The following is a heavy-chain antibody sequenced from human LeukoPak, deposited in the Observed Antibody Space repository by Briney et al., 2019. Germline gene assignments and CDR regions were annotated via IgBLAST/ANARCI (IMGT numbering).Heavy chain of an antibody. CDR2: IYYSGST. D-gene: IGHD5-18*01. CDR1: GGSISSGDYY. J-gene: IGHJ6*03. Sequence: PSETLSLTCTVSGGSISSGDYYWSWIRQPPGKGLEWIGYIYYSGSTYYNPSLKSRVSMSVDTSKNQLSLKLTSVTAADTAVYYCAKLSDTPLAGGGYYYYMDVWGKGTTVTVSS. CDR3: AKLSDTPLAGGGYYYYMDV. V-gene: IGHV4-30-4*02.